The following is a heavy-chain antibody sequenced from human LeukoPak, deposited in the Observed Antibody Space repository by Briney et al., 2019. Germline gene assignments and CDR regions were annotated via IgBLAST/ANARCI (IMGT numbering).Heavy chain of an antibody. CDR2: IYYSGST. V-gene: IGHV4-31*03. CDR3: ARGWDPNWFDP. D-gene: IGHD1-26*01. J-gene: IGHJ5*02. Sequence: TLSLTCTVSGGSISSGGYYWSWIRQHPGKGLEWIGYIYYSGSTYYNPSLKSRVTISVDTSKNQFSLKLSSVTAADTAVYYCARGWDPNWFDPWGQGTLVTVSS. CDR1: GGSISSGGYY.